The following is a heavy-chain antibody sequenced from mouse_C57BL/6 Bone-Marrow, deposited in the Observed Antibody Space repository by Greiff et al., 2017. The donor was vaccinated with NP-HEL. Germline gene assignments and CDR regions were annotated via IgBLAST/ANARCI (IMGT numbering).Heavy chain of an antibody. J-gene: IGHJ1*03. CDR2: ISSGGDYI. Sequence: EVMLVESGEGLVKPGGSLKLSCAASGFTFSSYAMSWVRQTPEKRLEWVAYISSGGDYIYYADTVKGRFTISRDNARNTLYLKMSSLKSEDTAMYDCARERDGNYGNWYFDVWGTGTTVTVSS. V-gene: IGHV5S21*01. CDR3: ARERDGNYGNWYFDV. CDR1: GFTFSSYA. D-gene: IGHD2-1*01.